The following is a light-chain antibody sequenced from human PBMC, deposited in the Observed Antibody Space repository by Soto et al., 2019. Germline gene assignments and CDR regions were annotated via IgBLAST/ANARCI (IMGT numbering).Light chain of an antibody. Sequence: LTQPPSVSVAPGQTARIACGGNNIGTKSVHWYQQKPGQAPVLVVYDDSDRPSGIPERFSGSNSGNTATLTISRVEAGDEAAYSCQVWDNGSDHWVFGGGTKLTVL. V-gene: IGLV3-21*02. CDR2: DDS. CDR1: NIGTKS. J-gene: IGLJ3*02. CDR3: QVWDNGSDHWV.